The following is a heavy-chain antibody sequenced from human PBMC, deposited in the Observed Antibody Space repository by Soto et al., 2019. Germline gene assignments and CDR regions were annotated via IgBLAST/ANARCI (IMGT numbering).Heavy chain of an antibody. J-gene: IGHJ4*02. Sequence: SETLSLTCTVSGGAISSYYWSWIRQPPGKGLEGIGYIYYSGSTTYNPSLKSRATISVDTSKTQFSLKLSSVTAADTAVYYWARGNSVSHFDYWGQGTLVTVS. CDR1: GGAISSYY. CDR2: IYYSGST. D-gene: IGHD1-26*01. CDR3: ARGNSVSHFDY. V-gene: IGHV4-59*01.